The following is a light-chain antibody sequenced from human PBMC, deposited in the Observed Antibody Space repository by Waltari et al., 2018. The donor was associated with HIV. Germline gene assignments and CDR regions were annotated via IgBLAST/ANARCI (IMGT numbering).Light chain of an antibody. Sequence: QSALTQPPSASGSPGQSVTTSCTATRTDVPTSNYVPWYQQHPGEAPKILIYEVNKRPSGVPDRFSGSKSGNTASLTVSGLQADDEADYYCTSYEGKNNLVFGGGTKLTVL. CDR3: TSYEGKNNLV. J-gene: IGLJ2*01. CDR2: EVN. V-gene: IGLV2-8*01. CDR1: RTDVPTSNY.